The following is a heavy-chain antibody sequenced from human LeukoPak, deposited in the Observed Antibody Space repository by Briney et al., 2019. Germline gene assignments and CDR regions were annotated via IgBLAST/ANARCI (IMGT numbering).Heavy chain of an antibody. CDR1: GGSFSGYY. Sequence: SETLSLTCAVYGGSFSGYYWSWIRQPPGKGLEWIGEINHSGSTNYNPSLKSRVTISVDKSKNQFSLKLSSVTAADTAVYYCARRGNYFDYWGQGTLVTVSS. D-gene: IGHD3-10*01. CDR2: INHSGST. V-gene: IGHV4-34*01. J-gene: IGHJ4*02. CDR3: ARRGNYFDY.